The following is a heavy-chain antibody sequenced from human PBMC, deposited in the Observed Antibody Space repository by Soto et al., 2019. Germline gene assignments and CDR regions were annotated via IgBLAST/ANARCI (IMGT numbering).Heavy chain of an antibody. V-gene: IGHV4-31*03. CDR1: GGSISSGGYY. Sequence: SETLSLTCTVSGGSISSGGYYWSWIRQHPGKGLEWIGYIYYSGSTYYNPSLKSRVTISVDTSKNQFSLKLSSVTAADTAAYYCAREGGIVGATAADYWGQGTLVTVSS. CDR2: IYYSGST. D-gene: IGHD1-26*01. CDR3: AREGGIVGATAADY. J-gene: IGHJ4*02.